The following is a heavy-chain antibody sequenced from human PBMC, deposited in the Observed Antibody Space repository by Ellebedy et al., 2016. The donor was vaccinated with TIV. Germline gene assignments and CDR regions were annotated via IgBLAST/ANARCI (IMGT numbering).Heavy chain of an antibody. Sequence: GGSLRLXXVASGFTFSRYWMHWVRQVPGKGLVWVSRISTDGSSTTYADSVKGRFTISRDNAKNTLYLQMNSLRAEDTAVYYCARDKASGSTAGSNFDYWGRGTLVTVSS. CDR1: GFTFSRYW. D-gene: IGHD1-14*01. CDR3: ARDKASGSTAGSNFDY. J-gene: IGHJ4*02. CDR2: ISTDGSST. V-gene: IGHV3-74*01.